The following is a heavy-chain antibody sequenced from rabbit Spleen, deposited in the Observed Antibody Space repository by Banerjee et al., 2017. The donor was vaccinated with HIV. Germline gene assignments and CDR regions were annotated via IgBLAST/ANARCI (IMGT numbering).Heavy chain of an antibody. J-gene: IGHJ4*01. Sequence: QSLEESGGDLVKPEGSLTLTCAASGIDFSGTVYVCWVRQAPGKGLDWIACIFAGGTDTTYYASWAKGRFTISKTSSTTVTLQMTSLTAADTATYFCARDLVTVIGWNFGLWGPGTLVTVS. CDR3: ARDLVTVIGWNFGL. V-gene: IGHV1S40*01. CDR2: IFAGGTDTT. D-gene: IGHD1-1*01. CDR1: GIDFSGTVY.